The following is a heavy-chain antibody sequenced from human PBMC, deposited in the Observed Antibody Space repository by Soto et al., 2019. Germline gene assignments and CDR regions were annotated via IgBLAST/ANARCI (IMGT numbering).Heavy chain of an antibody. Sequence: EVQLLESGGALVEPGGSLRLSCDTSGFTFSNYVMTWARQAPGRGLEWVSSISGSGDGRYYADSVKGRFTISRDNSEKTLYLQMNSLRAEDTATYFCATAYYDSRGFQDRWGQGTLVTVSS. CDR3: ATAYYDSRGFQDR. CDR1: GFTFSNYV. J-gene: IGHJ5*02. CDR2: ISGSGDGR. V-gene: IGHV3-23*01. D-gene: IGHD3-22*01.